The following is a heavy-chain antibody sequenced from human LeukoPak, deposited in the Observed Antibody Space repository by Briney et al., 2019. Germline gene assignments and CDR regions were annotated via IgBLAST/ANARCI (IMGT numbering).Heavy chain of an antibody. CDR2: ISYDANNK. Sequence: GRSLRLSCAASAFTFRTYGMHWVRQAPGKGLEWVAVISYDANNKYYADSVKGRFTISRDNSKNTLYLQMNSLRPEDTAVYYCAKDRHPVRTDGYSFDYWGQGTLVTVSS. CDR1: AFTFRTYG. V-gene: IGHV3-30*18. J-gene: IGHJ4*02. D-gene: IGHD1-14*01. CDR3: AKDRHPVRTDGYSFDY.